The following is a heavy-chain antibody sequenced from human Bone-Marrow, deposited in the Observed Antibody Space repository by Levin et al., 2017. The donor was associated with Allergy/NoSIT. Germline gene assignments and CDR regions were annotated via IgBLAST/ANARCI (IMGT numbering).Heavy chain of an antibody. Sequence: GVSLKISCAASGFSFSTYAMTWVRQAPGKGLEWVSIITSNAESTYYADSVKGRFTISRDNAKNTLYLQMNSLRAEDTAVYYCAKAGATVATGYDHWGQGTLVTVSS. V-gene: IGHV3-23*01. CDR3: AKAGATVATGYDH. J-gene: IGHJ5*02. CDR1: GFSFSTYA. D-gene: IGHD4-17*01. CDR2: ITSNAEST.